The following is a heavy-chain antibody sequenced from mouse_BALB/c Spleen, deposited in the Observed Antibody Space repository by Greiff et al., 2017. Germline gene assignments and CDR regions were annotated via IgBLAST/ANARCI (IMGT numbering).Heavy chain of an antibody. CDR1: GYTFTSYW. CDR3: ARGGITTPLAPFDY. J-gene: IGHJ2*01. CDR2: IHPSDSET. D-gene: IGHD1-1*01. V-gene: IGHV1-74*01. Sequence: QVQLQQPGAELVKPGASVKLSCKASGYTFTSYWMNWVKQRPGQGLEWIGMIHPSDSETRLNQKFKDKATLTVDKSSSTAYMQLSSPTSEDSAVYYCARGGITTPLAPFDYWGQGTTLTVSS.